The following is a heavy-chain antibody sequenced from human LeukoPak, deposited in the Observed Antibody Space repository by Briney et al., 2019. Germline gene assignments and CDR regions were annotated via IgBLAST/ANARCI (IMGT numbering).Heavy chain of an antibody. CDR3: AKRSDYGGNWNYFDY. CDR1: GFTFSNYG. D-gene: IGHD4-23*01. J-gene: IGHJ4*02. CDR2: ISDSGGDT. Sequence: PGGSLRLSCAASGFTFSNYGMSWVRQAPGKGLEWVSAISDSGGDTFYADSVKGWFTISRDNSRNTLYLQMNSLRADDTAVYYCAKRSDYGGNWNYFDYWGQGTLVTVSS. V-gene: IGHV3-23*01.